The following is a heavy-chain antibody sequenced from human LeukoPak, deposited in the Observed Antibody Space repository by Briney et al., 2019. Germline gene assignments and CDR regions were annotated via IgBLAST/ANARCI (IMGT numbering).Heavy chain of an antibody. V-gene: IGHV1-2*02. CDR1: GYTFTGYY. CDR3: ASTTGLDD. Sequence: ASVKVSCKASGYTFTGYYMHWVRQAPGQGLEWMGWINPNSGGTNYAQGFQGRVTMTRDTSSSTAYMELSRLRSDDTAMFYCASTTGLDDWGQGTLVTVSS. CDR2: INPNSGGT. D-gene: IGHD1-1*01. J-gene: IGHJ4*02.